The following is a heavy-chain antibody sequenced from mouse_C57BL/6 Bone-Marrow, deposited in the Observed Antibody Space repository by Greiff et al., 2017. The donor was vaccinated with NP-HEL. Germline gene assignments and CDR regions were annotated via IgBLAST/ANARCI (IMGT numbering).Heavy chain of an antibody. CDR1: GFTFSSYA. CDR2: ISDGGSYT. D-gene: IGHD1-1*01. V-gene: IGHV5-4*01. J-gene: IGHJ2*01. CDR3: ARDIGGGYYYGSSPYYFDY. Sequence: EVKLMESGGGLVKPGGSLKLSCAASGFTFSSYAMSWVRQTPEKRLEWVATISDGGSYTYYPDNVKGRFTISRDNAKNNLYLQMSHLKSEDTAMYYCARDIGGGYYYGSSPYYFDYWGQGTTLTVSS.